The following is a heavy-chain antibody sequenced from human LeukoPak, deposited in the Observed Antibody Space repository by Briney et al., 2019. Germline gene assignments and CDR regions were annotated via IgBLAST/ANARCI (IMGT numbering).Heavy chain of an antibody. D-gene: IGHD3-10*01. CDR2: ISSSSSYI. CDR1: GFTFSSYS. CDR3: AREGITMVRGEYYFDY. J-gene: IGHJ4*02. V-gene: IGHV3-21*01. Sequence: GGSLRLSCAASGFTFSSYSMNWVRQAPGKGLEWVSSISSSSSYIYYADSVKGRFTISRDNAKNSLYLQMNSLRAEDTAVYYCAREGITMVRGEYYFDYWGQGTLVTVSS.